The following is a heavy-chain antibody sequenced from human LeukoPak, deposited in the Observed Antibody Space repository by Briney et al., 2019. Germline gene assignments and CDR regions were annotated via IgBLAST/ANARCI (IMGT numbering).Heavy chain of an antibody. CDR1: GFTFSNYG. CDR3: AKDACSTSCYDFDY. Sequence: TGGSLRLSCAASGFTFSNYGMRWVRQAPGKGLEWVAFIRYDGSNKYYADSVKGRFTISRDNSKNTLYLQMNSLRAEDTAVYYCAKDACSTSCYDFDYWGQGTLVTVSS. V-gene: IGHV3-30*02. D-gene: IGHD2-2*01. J-gene: IGHJ4*02. CDR2: IRYDGSNK.